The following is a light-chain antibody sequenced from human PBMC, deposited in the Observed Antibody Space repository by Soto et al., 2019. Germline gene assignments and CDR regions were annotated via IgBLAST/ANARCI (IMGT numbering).Light chain of an antibody. Sequence: QSVLTQPASVSGSPGQSITISCTRTRSDVGSYNFVSWNQQHPGKAPKFMIYEVSKRPSGDSNRFSGSKSGNTASLTISGLQAEDEADYYCCSYAGSSTWVFGGGTKLTVL. CDR1: RSDVGSYNF. CDR3: CSYAGSSTWV. V-gene: IGLV2-23*02. CDR2: EVS. J-gene: IGLJ3*02.